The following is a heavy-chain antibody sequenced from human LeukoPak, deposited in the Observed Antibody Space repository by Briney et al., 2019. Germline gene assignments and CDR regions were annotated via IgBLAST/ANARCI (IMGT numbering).Heavy chain of an antibody. Sequence: GASVKVSCKASGYTFTIYYMHWVRQAPGQGLEWLGIFNPSGDTTSYAQKFQGRVTITADESASTAYMELSSLRSEDTAVYYCARDSSDIRSLIAHWGQGTLVTVSS. D-gene: IGHD2-15*01. J-gene: IGHJ1*01. CDR3: ARDSSDIRSLIAH. V-gene: IGHV1-46*01. CDR1: GYTFTIYY. CDR2: FNPSGDTT.